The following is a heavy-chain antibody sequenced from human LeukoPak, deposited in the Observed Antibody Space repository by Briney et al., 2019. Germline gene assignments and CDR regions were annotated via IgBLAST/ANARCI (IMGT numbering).Heavy chain of an antibody. CDR1: GGSISSGSYY. D-gene: IGHD6-13*01. CDR3: ARLGIAAGDY. J-gene: IGHJ4*02. Sequence: SETLSLTCTVSGGSISSGSYYWSWIRQPPGKGLEWIGSIYYSGSTYYNPSLKSRVTISVDTSKNQFSLKLSSVTAADTAVYYCARLGIAAGDYWGQGTLVTVSS. V-gene: IGHV4-39*01. CDR2: IYYSGST.